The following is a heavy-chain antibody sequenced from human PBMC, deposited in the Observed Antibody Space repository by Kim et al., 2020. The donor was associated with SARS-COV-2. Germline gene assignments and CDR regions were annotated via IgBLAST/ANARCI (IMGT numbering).Heavy chain of an antibody. Sequence: PSLKSQVTISVDTSKNQFSLKLSSVTAADTAVYYCARVNCSGGSCYAIDYWGQGTLVTVSS. CDR3: ARVNCSGGSCYAIDY. J-gene: IGHJ4*02. V-gene: IGHV4-39*07. D-gene: IGHD2-15*01.